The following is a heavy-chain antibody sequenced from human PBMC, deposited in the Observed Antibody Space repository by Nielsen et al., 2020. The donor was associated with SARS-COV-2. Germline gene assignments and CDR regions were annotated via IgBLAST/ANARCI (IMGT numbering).Heavy chain of an antibody. J-gene: IGHJ4*02. CDR1: GYTFTNYY. V-gene: IGHV1-46*01. D-gene: IGHD3-22*01. CDR3: AREWDDYDSSAYDY. Sequence: ASVKVSCKASGYTFTNYYMHWVRRAPGQGLEWVGLITPIGGTTTYARKFQGRVTMTRDTSTSTVYMVLSSLRSEDTAVYYCAREWDDYDSSAYDYWGQGTLVTVSS. CDR2: ITPIGGTT.